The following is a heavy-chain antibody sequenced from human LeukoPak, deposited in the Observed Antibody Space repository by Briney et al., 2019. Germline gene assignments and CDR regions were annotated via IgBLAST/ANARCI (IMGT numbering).Heavy chain of an antibody. V-gene: IGHV3-23*01. Sequence: GGSLRLSCAASGFTFNNYAMSWVRQAPGKGLEWVSAISAGGGGTYYADSVKGRFTISRDNSKNKVFLQMNSLRADDTALYYCAKAGWYSAKSYAAYDDAYDIWGRGTMVTVSS. CDR3: AKAGWYSAKSYAAYDDAYDI. CDR2: ISAGGGGT. CDR1: GFTFNNYA. D-gene: IGHD2-21*01. J-gene: IGHJ3*02.